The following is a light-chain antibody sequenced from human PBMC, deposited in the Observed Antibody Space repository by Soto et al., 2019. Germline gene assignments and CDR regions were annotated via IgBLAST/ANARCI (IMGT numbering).Light chain of an antibody. CDR2: DVS. CDR1: RSDVGGYNS. Sequence: QSALTQPASVSGSPGQSITISCTGTRSDVGGYNSVSWYQHHPGKAPKLMIYDVSHRPSGVSIRFSGSKSGNTASLTISGLQAEDEADYYCTSYTSTNTLGVFGGGTKVTVL. CDR3: TSYTSTNTLGV. J-gene: IGLJ2*01. V-gene: IGLV2-14*03.